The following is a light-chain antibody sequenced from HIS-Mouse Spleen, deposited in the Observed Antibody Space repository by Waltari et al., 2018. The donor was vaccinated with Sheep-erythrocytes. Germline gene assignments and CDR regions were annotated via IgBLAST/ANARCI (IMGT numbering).Light chain of an antibody. CDR2: DVS. CDR1: SSDVGGYNY. Sequence: QSALTQPRSVSGSPGQSVTISSTGTSSDVGGYNYVSWYQQHPGKAPKLMTYDVSKRPSGVPDRLSSSKSGNTASLTISGLQAEDEADYYCCSYAGSYNHVFATGTKVTVL. V-gene: IGLV2-11*01. CDR3: CSYAGSYNHV. J-gene: IGLJ1*01.